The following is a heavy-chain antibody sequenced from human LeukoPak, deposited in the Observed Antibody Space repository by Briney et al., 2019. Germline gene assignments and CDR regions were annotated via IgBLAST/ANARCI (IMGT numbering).Heavy chain of an antibody. CDR1: GYTFTGYY. Sequence: ASVKVSCKASGYTFTGYYMHWVRQAPGQGLEWMGWINPNSGGTNYAQKFQGRVTMTRDTSISTAYMELSRLRSDDTAVYYCARDFPPPGGGSHSNWSAPGAKEPRVTVSS. J-gene: IGHJ5*02. V-gene: IGHV1-2*02. CDR2: INPNSGGT. D-gene: IGHD1-26*01. CDR3: ARDFPPPGGGSHSNWSAP.